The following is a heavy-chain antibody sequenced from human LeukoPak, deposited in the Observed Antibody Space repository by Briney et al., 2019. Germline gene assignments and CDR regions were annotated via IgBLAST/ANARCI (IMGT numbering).Heavy chain of an antibody. Sequence: VSGPALLQPTQTLTLTCTFSWFALSASGMCVSWVWQPSEQALWWLTRSDWDDDKYYSTSLKTRLTISKDTSKNQVVLTMTNMDPVDTATYYCARTHKTGDRTLYYFDYWGQGTLVTVSS. D-gene: IGHD7-27*01. J-gene: IGHJ4*02. CDR1: WFALSASGMC. CDR3: ARTHKTGDRTLYYFDY. CDR2: SDWDDDK. V-gene: IGHV2-70*11.